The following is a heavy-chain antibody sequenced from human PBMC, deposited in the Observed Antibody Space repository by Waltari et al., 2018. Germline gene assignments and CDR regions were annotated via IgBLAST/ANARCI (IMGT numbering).Heavy chain of an antibody. CDR3: ASMGKKYYDSSGHLRGY. Sequence: VHLVESGGGLVQPGGSLRLSCAACGFTFGFFWMDWVRRVPGKGLVWVARINSDGSSTSYADSVKGRFTISRDNAKDTLSLQMNSLRAEDTAVYYCASMGKKYYDSSGHLRGYWGQGTLVTVSS. CDR2: INSDGSST. J-gene: IGHJ4*02. V-gene: IGHV3-74*01. CDR1: GFTFGFFW. D-gene: IGHD3-22*01.